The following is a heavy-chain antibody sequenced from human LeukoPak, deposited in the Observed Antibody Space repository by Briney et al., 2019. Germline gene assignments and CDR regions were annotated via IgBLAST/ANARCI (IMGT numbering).Heavy chain of an antibody. Sequence: GGSLRLSCAASGFKFDDRGMSWVRQAPGKGLEWVSGLNWSGGKTGYADSVKGRFTISRDNAKNFVVLQMNSLRVEDTAFYYCARSATVAADYYFDNWGQGTLVTVSS. CDR3: ARSATVAADYYFDN. CDR1: GFKFDDRG. D-gene: IGHD6-19*01. J-gene: IGHJ4*02. V-gene: IGHV3-20*04. CDR2: LNWSGGKT.